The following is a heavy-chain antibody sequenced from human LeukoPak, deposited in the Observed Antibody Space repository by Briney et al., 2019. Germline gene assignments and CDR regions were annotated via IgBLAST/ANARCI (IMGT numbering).Heavy chain of an antibody. Sequence: SETLSLTCTVSGGSISSGSYYWSWMRQHPGKGLEWIGYIYNSGSTYYNPSLKSRVTISVDTSKNQFSLKLSSVTAADTAVYYCARDGDRNGIDVWGQGTTVTVSS. V-gene: IGHV4-31*03. CDR2: IYNSGST. D-gene: IGHD3-16*02. CDR1: GGSISSGSYY. J-gene: IGHJ6*02. CDR3: ARDGDRNGIDV.